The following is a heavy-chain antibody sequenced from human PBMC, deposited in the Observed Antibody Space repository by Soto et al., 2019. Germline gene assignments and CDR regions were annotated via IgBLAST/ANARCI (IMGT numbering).Heavy chain of an antibody. J-gene: IGHJ4*02. CDR1: GFTFSSYA. CDR2: ISGSGGST. CDR3: AKDGYSSGWYTVDY. D-gene: IGHD6-19*01. Sequence: GGSMRLSCAASGFTFSSYAMSWVRQAPGKGLEWVSAISGSGGSTYYADSVKGRFTISRDNSKNTLYLQMNSLRAEDTAVYYCAKDGYSSGWYTVDYWGQGTLVTVSS. V-gene: IGHV3-23*01.